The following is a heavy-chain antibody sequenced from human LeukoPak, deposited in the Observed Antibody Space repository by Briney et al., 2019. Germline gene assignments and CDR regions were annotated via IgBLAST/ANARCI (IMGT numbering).Heavy chain of an antibody. V-gene: IGHV3-21*06. CDR2: ISSSSSYI. CDR3: ARDKTYYYDSSGYYPFDY. Sequence: GGCLRLSSAASGFTFSSYSMNWVRQAPGKGLEWVSSISSSSSYIYYADSVKGRFTISRDNAKNSLYLQMNSLRAEDRAVYYCARDKTYYYDSSGYYPFDYWGQGTLVTVSS. D-gene: IGHD3-22*01. CDR1: GFTFSSYS. J-gene: IGHJ4*02.